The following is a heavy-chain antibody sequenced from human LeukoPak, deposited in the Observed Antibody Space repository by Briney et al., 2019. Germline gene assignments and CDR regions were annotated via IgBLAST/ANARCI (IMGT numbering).Heavy chain of an antibody. CDR2: INTNTGNP. J-gene: IGHJ6*02. CDR1: GYTFSGHY. CDR3: AREPLSSSWSYYYYYGMDV. V-gene: IGHV7-4-1*02. D-gene: IGHD6-13*01. Sequence: ASVKVSCKASGYTFSGHYLHWVRQAPGQGLEWMGWINTNTGNPTYAQGFTGRFVFSLDTSVSTAYLQISSLKAEDTAVYYCAREPLSSSWSYYYYYGMDVWGQGTTVTVSS.